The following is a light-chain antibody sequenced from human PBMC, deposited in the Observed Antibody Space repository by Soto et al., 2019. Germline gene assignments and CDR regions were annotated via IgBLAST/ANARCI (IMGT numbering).Light chain of an antibody. CDR3: SSYTSSSTLNV. CDR2: DVS. CDR1: SSDVGGYNY. V-gene: IGLV2-14*01. J-gene: IGLJ1*01. Sequence: QSVLTQPASVSGSPGQSITISCTGTSSDVGGYNYVSWYQQHPDKAPKLMIYDVSNRPSGVSNRFSGSKSGNTASLTISGLQAEDEADYYCSSYTSSSTLNVFGTGTKLTVL.